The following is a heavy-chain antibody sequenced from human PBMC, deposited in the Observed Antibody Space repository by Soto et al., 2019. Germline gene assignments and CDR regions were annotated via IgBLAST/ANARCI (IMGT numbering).Heavy chain of an antibody. J-gene: IGHJ4*02. V-gene: IGHV4-59*12. Sequence: SETLSLTCSVSGDSISRAFWGWIRQSPGKGLEYIGYISHSGVTNYNPSLKSRVTISVDTSRNQFSLKLTSVTAADTAIYYCASARWDYWGQGTLVTVSS. CDR1: GDSISRAF. CDR3: ASARWDY. CDR2: ISHSGVT.